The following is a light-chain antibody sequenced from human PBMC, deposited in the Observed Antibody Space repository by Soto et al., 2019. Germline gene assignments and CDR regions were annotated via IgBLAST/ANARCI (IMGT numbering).Light chain of an antibody. CDR1: SSDVCGYNY. CDR2: DVS. V-gene: IGLV2-14*03. J-gene: IGLJ1*01. Sequence: QSALTQPASVSGSPGQSINISCTGTSSDVCGYNYVSWYQHHPGKAPKLIIYDVSNPPSGVSNPFSGSKSGNTASLTISWLQPEDEADYYCSSYTTSNTRQIVFGTGTKVTVL. CDR3: SSYTTSNTRQIV.